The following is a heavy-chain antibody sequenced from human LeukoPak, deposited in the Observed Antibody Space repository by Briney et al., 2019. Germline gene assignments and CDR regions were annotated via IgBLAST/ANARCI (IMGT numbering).Heavy chain of an antibody. Sequence: GGSLRLSCAASGFTVSSNYMSWVRQAPGKGLEWVSVIYSGGSTYYADSVKGRFTISRDNSKNTLYLQMNSLRAEDTAVYYCARVVYGDYGYYSDYWGQGTLVTVSS. V-gene: IGHV3-66*01. J-gene: IGHJ4*02. CDR1: GFTVSSNY. D-gene: IGHD4-17*01. CDR2: IYSGGST. CDR3: ARVVYGDYGYYSDY.